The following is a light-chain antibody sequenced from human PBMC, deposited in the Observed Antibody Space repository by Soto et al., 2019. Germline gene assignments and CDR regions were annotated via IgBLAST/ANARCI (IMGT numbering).Light chain of an antibody. V-gene: IGKV1-39*01. CDR2: AAA. Sequence: DIQMTQSPSSLSASVGDRVTITCRASQTIITYLNWYQQKPGKAPKLLMHAAASLQSGVPSRFSGSGSGTDFSLTLSSLQPEDLAIYFCQQSYSEPYTFGQGTRLEIK. J-gene: IGKJ2*01. CDR1: QTIITY. CDR3: QQSYSEPYT.